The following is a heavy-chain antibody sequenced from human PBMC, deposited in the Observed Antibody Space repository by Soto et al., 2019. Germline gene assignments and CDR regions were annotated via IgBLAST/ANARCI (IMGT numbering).Heavy chain of an antibody. Sequence: SETLSLTCTVSGGSITGYYWSWIRQPPGRGLEWIGYIYYAGNTLYTPSLNSRVTISLDTSKNQFSLKLNSVTAADTAVYYCARHDVITKLKNGMGVWGQGTTVTGSS. CDR2: IYYAGNT. CDR1: GGSITGYY. D-gene: IGHD2-15*01. V-gene: IGHV4-59*01. CDR3: ARHDVITKLKNGMGV. J-gene: IGHJ6*02.